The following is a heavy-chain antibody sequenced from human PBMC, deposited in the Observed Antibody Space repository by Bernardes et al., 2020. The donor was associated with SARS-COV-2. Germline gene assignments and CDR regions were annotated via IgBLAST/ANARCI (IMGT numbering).Heavy chain of an antibody. CDR3: ARTVHDCSGGSCYGYNDYYGMDV. Sequence: KVSCKGSGYTFNTYWIAWVRQMPGRGLEWMGIIYPGDSVTRYSPSFQGQVTFSADESISTAYLQWSSLKASDTAMYYCARTVHDCSGGSCYGYNDYYGMDVWGQGTTVTVS. CDR1: GYTFNTYW. CDR2: IYPGDSVT. D-gene: IGHD2-15*01. J-gene: IGHJ6*02. V-gene: IGHV5-51*01.